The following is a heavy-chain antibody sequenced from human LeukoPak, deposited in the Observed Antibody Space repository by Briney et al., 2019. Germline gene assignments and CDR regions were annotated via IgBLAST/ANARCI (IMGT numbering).Heavy chain of an antibody. CDR2: IYASGST. CDR1: GGSISSYY. CDR3: ASNGVTSGPFDY. J-gene: IGHJ4*02. V-gene: IGHV4-4*07. Sequence: SETLSLTCTVSGGSISSYYWSWIRQPAGKGLEWIGRIYASGSTSYNPSLKSRVTMSVDTSKNQFSLKLSSVTAADTAVYYCASNGVTSGPFDYSGQGTLVTVSS. D-gene: IGHD4-11*01.